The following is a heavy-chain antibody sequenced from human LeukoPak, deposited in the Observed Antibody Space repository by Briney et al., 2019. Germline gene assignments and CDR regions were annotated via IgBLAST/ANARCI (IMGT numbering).Heavy chain of an antibody. CDR3: AIIVTVTVPFDY. V-gene: IGHV3-53*01. D-gene: IGHD4-17*01. Sequence: GGSLRLSCAASGFTVSSNYMSWVRQAPGKGLEWVSVIYSGGSTYYADSVKGRFTISRDNSKNTLYLQMNSLRAEDTAVYYCAIIVTVTVPFDYWGQGTLVTVSS. J-gene: IGHJ4*02. CDR2: IYSGGST. CDR1: GFTVSSNY.